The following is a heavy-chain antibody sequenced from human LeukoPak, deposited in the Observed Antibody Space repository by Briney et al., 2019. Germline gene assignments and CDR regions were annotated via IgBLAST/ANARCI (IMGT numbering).Heavy chain of an antibody. CDR3: ARDRGMTTIDY. V-gene: IGHV4-39*02. CDR1: GGSISSSSYY. D-gene: IGHD4-17*01. J-gene: IGHJ4*02. Sequence: SETLSLTCTVSGGSISSSSYYWGWIRQPPGKGLEWIGSIYYSGSTYYNPSLKSRVTISVDTSKNQFSLKLSSVTAADTAVYYCARDRGMTTIDYWGQGTLVTVSS. CDR2: IYYSGST.